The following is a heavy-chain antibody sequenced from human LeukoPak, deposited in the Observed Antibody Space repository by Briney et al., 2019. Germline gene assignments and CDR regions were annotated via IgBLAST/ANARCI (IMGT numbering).Heavy chain of an antibody. D-gene: IGHD2-15*01. CDR3: ARQAVIIPTATEGPWFDP. CDR1: GATIKSYY. CDR2: IHYAGST. Sequence: SETLSLTCSVSGATIKSYYWTWIRQSPGKGLEWIADIHYAGSTNYNPSLKSRVSISVDLSKNHFSLKLTSVTAADTAVYYCARQAVIIPTATEGPWFDPWGQGTLVTVSS. V-gene: IGHV4-59*08. J-gene: IGHJ5*02.